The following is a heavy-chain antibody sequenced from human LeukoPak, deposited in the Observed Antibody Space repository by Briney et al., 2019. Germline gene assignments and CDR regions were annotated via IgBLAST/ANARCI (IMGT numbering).Heavy chain of an antibody. CDR3: AKFRGYSYGYPFDY. V-gene: IGHV3-23*01. D-gene: IGHD5-18*01. CDR1: GFTFSSYA. J-gene: IGHJ4*02. CDR2: ISGSGGST. Sequence: SGGSLRLSCAASGFTFSSYAMSWVRQAPGKGLEWVSAISGSGGSTYYADSVKGRFTISRDNSKNTLYLQMNSLRAEDTAVYYCAKFRGYSYGYPFDYWGQGTLVTVSS.